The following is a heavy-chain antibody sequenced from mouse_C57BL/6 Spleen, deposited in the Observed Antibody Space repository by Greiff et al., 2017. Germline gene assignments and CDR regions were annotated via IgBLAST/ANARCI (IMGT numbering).Heavy chain of an antibody. V-gene: IGHV1-52*01. D-gene: IGHD2-4*01. CDR1: GYTFTSYW. CDR3: ARDYDYAMGY. CDR2: IDPSDSET. J-gene: IGHJ4*01. Sequence: QVQLQQPGAELVRPGSSVKLSCKASGYTFTSYWMHWVKQRPIQGLEWIGNIDPSDSETHYNQKFKDKATLTVDKSSSTAYMQLSSLTSEDSAVYYCARDYDYAMGYWGQGTSVTVSS.